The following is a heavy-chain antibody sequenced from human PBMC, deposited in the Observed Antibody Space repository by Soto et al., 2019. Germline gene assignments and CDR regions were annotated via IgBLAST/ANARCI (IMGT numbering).Heavy chain of an antibody. D-gene: IGHD3-10*01. J-gene: IGHJ4*02. V-gene: IGHV1-69*02. Sequence: QVQLVQSGPEVKMPGSSVKVSCKASGDTFNSYTINWVRQPPGQGLQWMGRTIPILALSNYALKFQGRLTITADKSTTTAYMELSRLRSDDTAVYYCAASYGSGSRAFDYWGQGTLVTVSS. CDR2: TIPILALS. CDR3: AASYGSGSRAFDY. CDR1: GDTFNSYT.